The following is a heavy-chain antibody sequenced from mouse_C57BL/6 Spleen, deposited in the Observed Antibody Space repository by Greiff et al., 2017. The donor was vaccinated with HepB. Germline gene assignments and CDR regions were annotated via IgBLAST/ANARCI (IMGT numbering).Heavy chain of an antibody. Sequence: EVQLQQSGPGLVKPSQSLSLTCSVTGYSITSGYYWNWIRQFPGNKLEWMGYISYDGSNNYNPSLKNRISITRDTSKNQFFLKLNSVTTEDTATYYCAREGEFPFAYWGQRTLVTVSA. CDR1: GYSITSGYY. CDR2: ISYDGSN. CDR3: AREGEFPFAY. J-gene: IGHJ3*01. V-gene: IGHV3-6*01.